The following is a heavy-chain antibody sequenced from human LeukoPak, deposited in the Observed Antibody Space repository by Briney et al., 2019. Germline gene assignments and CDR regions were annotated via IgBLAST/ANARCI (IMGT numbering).Heavy chain of an antibody. CDR3: ARDWPRSGSYRKGGFDY. J-gene: IGHJ4*02. Sequence: ASVKVSCKASGYTFTSYGISWVRQAPGQGLEWMGWISAYNGNTNYAQKLQGRVTMTTDTSTSTAYMELRSLRSDDTAVYYCARDWPRSGSYRKGGFDYWGQGTLVTVSS. V-gene: IGHV1-18*01. CDR1: GYTFTSYG. D-gene: IGHD1-26*01. CDR2: ISAYNGNT.